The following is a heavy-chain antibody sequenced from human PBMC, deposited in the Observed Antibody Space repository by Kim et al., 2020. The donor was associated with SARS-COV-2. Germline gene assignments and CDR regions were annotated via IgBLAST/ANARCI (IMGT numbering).Heavy chain of an antibody. Sequence: GGSLRLSCAASGFTFSGYSMNWVRQAPGKGLEWVAVISYDGGNKYYADSVKGRFTISRDNSKNTLYLQMNSLRDEDTAVYYCARGGGRWRIIAAAGTASWFYYWGQGTLGTVSS. V-gene: IGHV3-30-3*01. CDR3: ARGGGRWRIIAAAGTASWFYY. D-gene: IGHD6-13*01. J-gene: IGHJ4*02. CDR1: GFTFSGYS. CDR2: ISYDGGNK.